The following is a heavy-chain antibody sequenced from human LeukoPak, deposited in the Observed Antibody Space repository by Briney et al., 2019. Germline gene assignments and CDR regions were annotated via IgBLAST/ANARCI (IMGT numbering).Heavy chain of an antibody. Sequence: ASVKVSCKASGGTFSSYAISWVRQAPGQGLEWMGRIIPILGIANYAQKFQGRVTITADKSTSTAYMELSSLRSEDTAVYYCARDPSIAAAGTIEDAFDIWGQGTMVTVSS. J-gene: IGHJ3*02. V-gene: IGHV1-69*04. CDR3: ARDPSIAAAGTIEDAFDI. CDR1: GGTFSSYA. CDR2: IIPILGIA. D-gene: IGHD6-13*01.